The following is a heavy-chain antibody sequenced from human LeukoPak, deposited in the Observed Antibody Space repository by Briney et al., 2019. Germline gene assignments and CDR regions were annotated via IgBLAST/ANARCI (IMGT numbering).Heavy chain of an antibody. CDR3: ARDVSPHDY. CDR2: INHSGST. J-gene: IGHJ4*02. CDR1: GGSFSGYY. D-gene: IGHD5/OR15-5a*01. Sequence: SETLSLTCAVYGGSFSGYYWSWIRQPPGKGLEWIGEINHSGSTNYNPSLKSRVTISVDTSKNQFSLKLSSVTAADTAVYYCARDVSPHDYWGQGTLVTVSS. V-gene: IGHV4-34*01.